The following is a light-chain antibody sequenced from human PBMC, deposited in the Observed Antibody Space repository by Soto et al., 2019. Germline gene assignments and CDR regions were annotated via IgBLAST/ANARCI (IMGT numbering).Light chain of an antibody. Sequence: EIVLTQSPGTLSLSPGERATLSCRASQSVRNSNLAWYQQKPGQAPRLLIYGASTRASGIPDRFSGSGSGTDFTLTISRLEPEDFAVYPCQQYGSSPWTFGLGTKVEIK. J-gene: IGKJ1*01. CDR2: GAS. V-gene: IGKV3-20*01. CDR1: QSVRNSN. CDR3: QQYGSSPWT.